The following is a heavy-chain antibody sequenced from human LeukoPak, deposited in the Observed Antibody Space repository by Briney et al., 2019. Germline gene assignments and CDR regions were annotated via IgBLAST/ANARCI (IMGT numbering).Heavy chain of an antibody. V-gene: IGHV1-24*01. CDR2: FDPEDGET. Sequence: GASVKVSCKASGYTLTEYSIHWVRQAPGKGLEWMGRFDPEDGETIYAQKFQGRVTMTEDTSTDTDYMELSSLRSEDTAVYYCATSGVRYFDWLSSGEFGWRQGTLVSVSS. CDR1: GYTLTEYS. D-gene: IGHD3-9*01. CDR3: ATSGVRYFDWLSSGEFG. J-gene: IGHJ4*02.